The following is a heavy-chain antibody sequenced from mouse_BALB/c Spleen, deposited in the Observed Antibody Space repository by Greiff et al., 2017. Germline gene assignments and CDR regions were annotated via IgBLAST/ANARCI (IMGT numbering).Heavy chain of an antibody. Sequence: EVKLMESGGGLVKPGGSLKLSCAASGFAFSSYDMSWVRQTPEKRLEWVAYISSGGGSTYYPDTVKGRFTISRDNAKNTLYLQMSSLKSEDTAMYYCARNKEIPDAMDYWGQGTSVTVSS. V-gene: IGHV5-12-1*01. CDR3: ARNKEIPDAMDY. D-gene: IGHD1-3*01. J-gene: IGHJ4*01. CDR1: GFAFSSYD. CDR2: ISSGGGST.